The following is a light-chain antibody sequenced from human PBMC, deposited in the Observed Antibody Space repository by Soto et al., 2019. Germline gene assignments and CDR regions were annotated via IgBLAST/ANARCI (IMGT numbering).Light chain of an antibody. Sequence: QSVLTQPASVSGSPGQSITISCAGTSGDVGGSRYVSWYQQNPGKAPKLIIYDVTKRPSGISNRFSGSKSGNTASLTISGLQAEDEADYYCSSYTSSSTVVFGGGTQLTVL. CDR1: SGDVGGSRY. CDR2: DVT. CDR3: SSYTSSSTVV. V-gene: IGLV2-14*01. J-gene: IGLJ2*01.